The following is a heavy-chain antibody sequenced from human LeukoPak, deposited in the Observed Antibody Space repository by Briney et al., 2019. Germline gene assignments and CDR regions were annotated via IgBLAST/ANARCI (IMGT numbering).Heavy chain of an antibody. CDR3: ARISGSYYAEY. V-gene: IGHV3-21*01. CDR2: ISRSSSHI. D-gene: IGHD1-26*01. Sequence: PGGSLRLSCATSGFTFSSYSMNWVRQAPGKGLEWVSSISRSSSHIYYADSVKGRFTISRDNAKNSLYLEMNSLRAEDTAVYYCARISGSYYAEYWGQGTLVTVSS. J-gene: IGHJ4*02. CDR1: GFTFSSYS.